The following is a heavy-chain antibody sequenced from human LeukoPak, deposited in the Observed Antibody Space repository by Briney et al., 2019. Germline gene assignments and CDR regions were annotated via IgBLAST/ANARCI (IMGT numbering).Heavy chain of an antibody. V-gene: IGHV4-59*01. CDR2: IYSSGST. CDR1: GGSISSYY. CDR3: ARVFDSGSQAYFYYMDV. D-gene: IGHD3-10*01. J-gene: IGHJ6*03. Sequence: SETLSLTCTVSGGSISSYYWSWIRQPPGKGLEWIGYIYSSGSTNYNPSLKSRVTMSVDTSKNQFSLKVSSVTAADTAVYYCARVFDSGSQAYFYYMDVWGKGTTVTISS.